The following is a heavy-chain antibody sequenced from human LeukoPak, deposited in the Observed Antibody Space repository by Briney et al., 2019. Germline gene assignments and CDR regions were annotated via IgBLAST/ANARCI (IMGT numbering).Heavy chain of an antibody. CDR3: ARGNSGYNWNDEGAFDI. V-gene: IGHV1-8*01. J-gene: IGHJ3*02. CDR1: GYTFTSYD. CDR2: MNPNSGNT. Sequence: ASVNVSCTASGYTFTSYDINWVRQATGQGREWMGWMNPNSGNTGYAQKFQGRVTITRNTDISTAYMELSRLRSEDTAVYYCARGNSGYNWNDEGAFDIWGQGTMVTVSS. D-gene: IGHD1-1*01.